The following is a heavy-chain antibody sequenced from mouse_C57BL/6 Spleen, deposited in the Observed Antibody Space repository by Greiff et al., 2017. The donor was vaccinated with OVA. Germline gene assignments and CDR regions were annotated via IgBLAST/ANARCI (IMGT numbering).Heavy chain of an antibody. CDR2: IHPNSGST. CDR3: ACVEYGLYYYAMDY. D-gene: IGHD3-1*01. Sequence: QVQLQQPGAELVKPGASVKLSCKASGYTFTSYWMHWVKQRPGQGLEWIGMIHPNSGSTNYNEKFKSKATLTVDKSSSTAYMQLSSLTSEDSAVYCWACVEYGLYYYAMDYWGQGTSVTVSS. V-gene: IGHV1-64*01. J-gene: IGHJ4*01. CDR1: GYTFTSYW.